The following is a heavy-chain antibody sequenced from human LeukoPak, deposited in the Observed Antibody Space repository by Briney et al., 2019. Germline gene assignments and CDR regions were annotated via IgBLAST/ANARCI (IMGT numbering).Heavy chain of an antibody. J-gene: IGHJ4*02. CDR1: GGSISSYY. CDR2: IYYSGST. Sequence: SETLSLTSTVSGGSISSYYWSWIRQPPGKGLEWIGYIYYSGSTNYNPSLKSRVTISVDTSKNQFSLKLSSVTAADTAVYYCARWNGDYDPLPFDYWGQGTLVTVSS. V-gene: IGHV4-59*01. CDR3: ARWNGDYDPLPFDY. D-gene: IGHD4-17*01.